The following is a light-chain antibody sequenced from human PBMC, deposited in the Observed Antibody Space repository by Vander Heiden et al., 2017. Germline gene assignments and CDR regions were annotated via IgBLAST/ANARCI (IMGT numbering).Light chain of an antibody. CDR3: MQVLETPCT. CDR1: QSLVHRNGQMY. Sequence: DVVISPSRLCRPVTPGAQAGIFCMSSQSLVHRNGQMYLDWYVPKAGQSPQLMIYFVSNRASGVPARFRGSGSGTDFALQISRVEADDFGLYYCMQVLETPCTFGQGTKLEIK. V-gene: IGKV2-28*01. J-gene: IGKJ2*02. CDR2: FVS.